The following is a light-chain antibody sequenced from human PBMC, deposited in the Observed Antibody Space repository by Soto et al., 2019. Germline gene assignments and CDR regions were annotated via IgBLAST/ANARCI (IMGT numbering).Light chain of an antibody. CDR3: SSYTSSSTLV. V-gene: IGLV2-14*01. CDR2: EVS. Sequence: QSALTQPASVSGSPGQSITISCTGTSSDVGGYNYVSWYQQHPGKAPKLMIYEVSNRPSGVSNRFSGSKSANTASLTISGLQAEDEADYYCSSYTSSSTLVFGGGTKLTGL. CDR1: SSDVGGYNY. J-gene: IGLJ2*01.